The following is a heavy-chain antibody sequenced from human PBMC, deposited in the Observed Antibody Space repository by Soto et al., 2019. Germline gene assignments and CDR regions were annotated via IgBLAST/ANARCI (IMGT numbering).Heavy chain of an antibody. CDR3: AKGGRDPLTGYPNWYFDL. V-gene: IGHV4-59*01. Sequence: QVLLQQSGPGLVKASETLSLTCSVSGDSISTFYWSWIRQSPGKGLEWIGYIYHTGTTKTDPSLRSRVTMSVDTSKHQFSLNLSSVTAADTAVYFCAKGGRDPLTGYPNWYFDLWGRGIPVTVSS. J-gene: IGHJ2*01. D-gene: IGHD3-9*01. CDR1: GDSISTFY. CDR2: IYHTGTT.